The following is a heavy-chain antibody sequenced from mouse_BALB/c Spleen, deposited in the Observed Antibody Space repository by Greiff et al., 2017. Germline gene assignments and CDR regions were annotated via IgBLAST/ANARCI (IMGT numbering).Heavy chain of an antibody. Sequence: VQLQQTGPELVKPGASVKISCKASGYSFTDYIMLWVKQSHGKSLEWIGNINPYYGSTSYNLKFKGKATLTVDKSSSTAYMQLNSLTSEDSAVYYCARGYFDYWGQGTTLTVSS. CDR2: INPYYGST. CDR1: GYSFTDYI. J-gene: IGHJ2*01. CDR3: ARGYFDY. V-gene: IGHV1-39*01.